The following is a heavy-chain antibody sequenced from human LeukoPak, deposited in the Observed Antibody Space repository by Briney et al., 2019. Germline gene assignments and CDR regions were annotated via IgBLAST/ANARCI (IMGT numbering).Heavy chain of an antibody. J-gene: IGHJ4*02. CDR1: GFTFSSYS. CDR2: ISSSSSYI. CDR3: AKGPLIAVAGGKFDY. Sequence: KPGGSLRLSCAASGFTFSSYSMNWVRQAPGKGLEWVSSISSSSSYIYYADSVKGRFTISRDNSKNTLYLQMNSLRAEDTAVYYCAKGPLIAVAGGKFDYWGQGTLVTVSS. D-gene: IGHD6-19*01. V-gene: IGHV3-21*04.